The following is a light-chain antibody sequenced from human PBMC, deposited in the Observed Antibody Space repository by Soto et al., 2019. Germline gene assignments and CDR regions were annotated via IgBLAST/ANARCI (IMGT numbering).Light chain of an antibody. CDR1: RGISSY. Sequence: IQLTQSPSSLSASVGDRVTITCRASRGISSYLGLYQQKPGKTPNLLIYGASTLQSGVPSRFGGSGSGTEFTLTISSLQPEDFATYYCQQLNSYPPMITFGHGTRLEI. J-gene: IGKJ5*01. CDR2: GAS. CDR3: QQLNSYPPMIT. V-gene: IGKV1-9*01.